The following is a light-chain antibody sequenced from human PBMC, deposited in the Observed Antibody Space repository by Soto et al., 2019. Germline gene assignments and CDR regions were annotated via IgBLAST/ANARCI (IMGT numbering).Light chain of an antibody. CDR3: QKYGSSPFT. CDR1: QSVSSSY. Sequence: IVLTQSPGTLSLSPGERATLSCRASQSVSSSYLAWYQQKPGQAPRLLIYGASSRATGIPDRFSGSGSGTDFPLTISRLEPEYFAVYYCQKYGSSPFTFGPGTKVDIK. J-gene: IGKJ3*01. CDR2: GAS. V-gene: IGKV3-20*01.